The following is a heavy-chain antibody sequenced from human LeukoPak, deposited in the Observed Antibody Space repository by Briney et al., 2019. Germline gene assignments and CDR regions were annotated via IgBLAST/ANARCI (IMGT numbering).Heavy chain of an antibody. CDR1: GGSFRGYY. CDR3: ARAGYSYGRSLYYYGMDV. V-gene: IGHV4-34*01. CDR2: INHSGST. D-gene: IGHD5-18*01. Sequence: SETLSLTCAVYGGSFRGYYWSWIRQPPGKGLEWIGEINHSGSTNYNPSLKSRVTISVVTSKNQLSLKLSSVTAADTAVYYCARAGYSYGRSLYYYGMDVWGQGTTVTVSS. J-gene: IGHJ6*02.